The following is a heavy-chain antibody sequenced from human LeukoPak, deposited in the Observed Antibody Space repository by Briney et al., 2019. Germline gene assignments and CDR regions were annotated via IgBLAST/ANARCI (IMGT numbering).Heavy chain of an antibody. CDR1: GFTFSSYA. CDR3: AKLKGYCSSTSCPPADY. V-gene: IGHV3-23*01. CDR2: ISGSGGST. Sequence: PGGSLRLSCAASGFTFSSYAMSWVRQAPGKGLEWVSAISGSGGSTYYADSVKGRFTISRDNSKNTLYLQMNSLRAEDTAVYYCAKLKGYCSSTSCPPADYWGQGTLVTVSS. J-gene: IGHJ4*02. D-gene: IGHD2-2*01.